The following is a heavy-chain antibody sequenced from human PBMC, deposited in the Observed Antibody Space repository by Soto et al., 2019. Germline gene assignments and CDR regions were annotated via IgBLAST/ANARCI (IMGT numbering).Heavy chain of an antibody. Sequence: GSLRLSCAASGFTFSSYAMSWVRQAPGKGLEWVSVISGSGDNTYYADSVKGRLTISRDNSKDMAFLQMNSLRAEDTALYYCAKGGGSDYSNYYDWGQGTLVTVSS. D-gene: IGHD4-4*01. J-gene: IGHJ4*02. V-gene: IGHV3-23*01. CDR2: ISGSGDNT. CDR3: AKGGGSDYSNYYD. CDR1: GFTFSSYA.